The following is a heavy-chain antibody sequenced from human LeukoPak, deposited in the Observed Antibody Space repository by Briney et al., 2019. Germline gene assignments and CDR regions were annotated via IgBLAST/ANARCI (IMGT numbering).Heavy chain of an antibody. CDR1: GYPFYIYG. J-gene: IGHJ4*02. CDR3: ARDVPDFWSGFDS. V-gene: IGHV1-18*01. CDR2: ISGNGGAT. Sequence: ASVKVSCKASGYPFYIYGLSWVRQAPGQGLEWMGQISGNGGATKYAQRFQGRVTKTTDTVTSTAYLELTSLTSDDTAVYYCARDVPDFWSGFDSWGQGTLVTVSP. D-gene: IGHD3-3*01.